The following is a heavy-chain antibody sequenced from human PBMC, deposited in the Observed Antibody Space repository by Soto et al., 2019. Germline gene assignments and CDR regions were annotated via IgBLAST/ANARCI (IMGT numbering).Heavy chain of an antibody. V-gene: IGHV3-23*01. CDR3: AKARLAGNFEY. J-gene: IGHJ4*02. CDR2: ISATGGST. Sequence: GGSLRLSCAASGFTFNNYAMNWVRQAPGKGLEWVATISATGGSTYYADSVKGRFTISRDNSKNTLYLQMNGLRVEDTAVYYCAKARLAGNFEYWGQGTQVTVSS. CDR1: GFTFNNYA.